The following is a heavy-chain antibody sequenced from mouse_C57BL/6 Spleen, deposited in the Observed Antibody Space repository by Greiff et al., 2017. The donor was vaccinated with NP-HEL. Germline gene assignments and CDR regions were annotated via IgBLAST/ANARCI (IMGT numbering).Heavy chain of an antibody. V-gene: IGHV1-52*01. Sequence: QVQLQQPGAELVRPGSSVKLSCKASGYTFTSYWMHWVKQRPIQGLEWIGNIDPSDSETHYNHKFKDKATLTVDKSSSTAYMQLSSLTSADSAIYYCAREYYYGSSYGPAYFDYWGQGTTLTVSS. CDR1: GYTFTSYW. CDR2: IDPSDSET. CDR3: AREYYYGSSYGPAYFDY. J-gene: IGHJ2*01. D-gene: IGHD1-1*01.